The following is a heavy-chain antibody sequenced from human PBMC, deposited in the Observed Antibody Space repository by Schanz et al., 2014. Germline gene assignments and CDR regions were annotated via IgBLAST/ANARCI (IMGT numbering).Heavy chain of an antibody. J-gene: IGHJ3*02. CDR3: ARDKAIFGVVIIRAGAFDI. CDR1: GFTFSSNA. CDR2: IGGSGGST. V-gene: IGHV3-23*01. D-gene: IGHD3-3*01. Sequence: EVQLLESGGGLVQPGGSLRLSCAASGFTFSSNAMCWVRQAPGKGLEWVSGIGGSGGSTDYADSVKGRFTISRDNSKNTLSLQMNSLRAEDTAVYYCARDKAIFGVVIIRAGAFDIWGQGTVVTVSS.